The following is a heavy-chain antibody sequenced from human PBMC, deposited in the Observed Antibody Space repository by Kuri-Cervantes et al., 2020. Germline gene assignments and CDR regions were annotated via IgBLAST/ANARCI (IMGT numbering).Heavy chain of an antibody. CDR1: GFTFSSYS. J-gene: IGHJ4*02. CDR3: ARDNAVEMYSSSWYTFDY. Sequence: GSLRLSCAASGFTFSSYSMNWVRQAPGKGLEWVSSISSSSSYIYYADSVKGRFTISRDNAKNSLYLQMNSLRAEDTAVYYCARDNAVEMYSSSWYTFDYWGQGTLVTVSS. D-gene: IGHD6-13*01. CDR2: ISSSSSYI. V-gene: IGHV3-21*01.